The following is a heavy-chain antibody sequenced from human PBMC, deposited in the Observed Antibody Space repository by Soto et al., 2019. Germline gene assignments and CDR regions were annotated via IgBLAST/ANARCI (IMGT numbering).Heavy chain of an antibody. Sequence: EVRLVESGGGLVQPGGSLRLSCATSGFTFSSRWMHWVRQAPGKGLVWVSYINSDGSTTTYEDSVKGRFTISRDNDKNTVYLQMNILRADDTVVYYCARATIYSTAYWGPGTLVTGSS. CDR3: ARATIYSTAY. CDR1: GFTFSSRW. V-gene: IGHV3-74*01. CDR2: INSDGSTT. D-gene: IGHD4-4*01. J-gene: IGHJ4*02.